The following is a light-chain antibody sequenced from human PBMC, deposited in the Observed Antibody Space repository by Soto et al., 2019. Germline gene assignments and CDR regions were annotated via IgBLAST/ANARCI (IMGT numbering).Light chain of an antibody. CDR1: HTLLHSNGYNY. V-gene: IGKV2-28*01. CDR3: MQTLQSWT. J-gene: IGKJ1*01. CDR2: LGS. Sequence: DIVMTQSPLSLPVTPGEPASISFMSSHTLLHSNGYNYLDWYLQKPGQSPQLLIYLGSNRASGVPDRFSGSGSGTDFTLKISRVEAEDVGVYYCMQTLQSWTFGQGTKVDIK.